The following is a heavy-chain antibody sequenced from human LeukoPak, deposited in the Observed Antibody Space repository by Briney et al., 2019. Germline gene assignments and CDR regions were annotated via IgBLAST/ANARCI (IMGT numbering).Heavy chain of an antibody. CDR2: IKGDEREK. CDR3: ARLRAFDI. CDR1: VSTFRSHW. V-gene: IGHV3-7*01. Sequence: GGALRLSCIVSVSTFRSHWMSWVRQAPGKGLAWVANIKGDEREKYYVDSVKGRLTISRDNGKNSPYLQMNSLRAKDTAVYYCARLRAFDIWGQGTMVIVSS. J-gene: IGHJ3*02.